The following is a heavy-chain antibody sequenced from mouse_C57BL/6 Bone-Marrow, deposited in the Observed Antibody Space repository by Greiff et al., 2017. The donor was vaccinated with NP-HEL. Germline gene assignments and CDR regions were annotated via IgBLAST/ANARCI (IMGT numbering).Heavy chain of an antibody. CDR1: GYTFTDYY. CDR2: INPNNGGT. CDR3: ARCEVTSLYFDV. J-gene: IGHJ1*03. Sequence: EVQLQQSGPELVKPGASVKISCKASGYTFTDYYMNWVKQSHGKSLEWIGDINPNNGGTSYNQKFKGKATLTVDKSSSTAYMELRSLTSEDSAVYFCARCEVTSLYFDVWGTGTTVTVSS. D-gene: IGHD2-2*01. V-gene: IGHV1-26*01.